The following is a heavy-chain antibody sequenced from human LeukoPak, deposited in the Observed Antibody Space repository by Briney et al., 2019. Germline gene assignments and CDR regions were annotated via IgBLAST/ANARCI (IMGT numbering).Heavy chain of an antibody. CDR2: IYSSGGV. CDR1: NGSISDSY. Sequence: SETLSLTCTVSNGSISDSYWSWIRQPAGKGLEWIGRIYSSGGVNYNPSLTNRVAMSVDTSKNQFSLRLTSVTAADTAVYYCARDLPWTNCLDYWGEGTLVTASS. V-gene: IGHV4-4*07. CDR3: ARDLPWTNCLDY. J-gene: IGHJ4*02. D-gene: IGHD3/OR15-3a*01.